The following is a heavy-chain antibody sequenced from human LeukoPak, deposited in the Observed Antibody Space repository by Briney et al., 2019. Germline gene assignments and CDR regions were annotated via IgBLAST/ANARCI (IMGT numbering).Heavy chain of an antibody. CDR2: IRYDGSNK. Sequence: GGSLRLSCAASGFTFSSYGMHWLRQAPGKGLEWVAFIRYDGSNKYYAASVKGRFTISRDNSKNTLYLQMNSLRAEDTAVYYCAKDFVYGDYDYFQHWGQGALVTVSS. CDR3: AKDFVYGDYDYFQH. D-gene: IGHD4-17*01. J-gene: IGHJ1*01. CDR1: GFTFSSYG. V-gene: IGHV3-30*02.